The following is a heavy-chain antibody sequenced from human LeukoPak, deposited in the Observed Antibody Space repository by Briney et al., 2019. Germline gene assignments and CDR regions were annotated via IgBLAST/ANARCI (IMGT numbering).Heavy chain of an antibody. J-gene: IGHJ4*02. CDR3: ARTYGSGSSYFDY. D-gene: IGHD3-10*01. CDR1: GGSISSYY. CDR2: IYYSGST. V-gene: IGHV4-59*01. Sequence: PSETLSLTCTVSGGSISSYYWSWIRQPPGKGLEWIGYIYYSGSTNYNPSLKSRVTISVDTSKNQFSLKLSSVTAADTAVCYCARTYGSGSSYFDYWGQGTLVTVSS.